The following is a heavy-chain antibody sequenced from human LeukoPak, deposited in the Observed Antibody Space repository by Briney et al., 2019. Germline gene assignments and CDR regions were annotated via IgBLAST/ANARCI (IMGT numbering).Heavy chain of an antibody. Sequence: GGSLRLSCAGSGFIFSNYGMNWVREAPGEGLEWIAGIGGTGLSIDYTASVEGRFTISRDNSRNTLYLQMNSLRSEDTAIYYCVKERMLWFGELSAFDVWGQGTVVTVSS. CDR1: GFIFSNYG. V-gene: IGHV3-23*01. CDR3: VKERMLWFGELSAFDV. J-gene: IGHJ3*01. D-gene: IGHD3-10*01. CDR2: IGGTGLSI.